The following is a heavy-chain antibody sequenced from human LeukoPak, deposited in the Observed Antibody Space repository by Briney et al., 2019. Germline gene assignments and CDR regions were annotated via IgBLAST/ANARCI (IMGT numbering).Heavy chain of an antibody. CDR1: GGSISSYY. J-gene: IGHJ4*02. Sequence: PSETLSLTCTVSGGSISSYYWNWIRQSPGKGLEWIGNIYYSGSTNYNPSLKSRVTISVDTSKNQFSLKLSSVTAADTAVYYCARGPSYYYDSSGYYFDYWGQGTLVTVSS. CDR2: IYYSGST. V-gene: IGHV4-59*01. CDR3: ARGPSYYYDSSGYYFDY. D-gene: IGHD3-22*01.